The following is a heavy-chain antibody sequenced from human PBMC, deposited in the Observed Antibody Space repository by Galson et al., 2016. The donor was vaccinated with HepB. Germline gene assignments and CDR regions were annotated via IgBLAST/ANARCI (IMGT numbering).Heavy chain of an antibody. CDR3: ARLIGWPLRTLVYFDY. CDR2: IYPGDSDT. D-gene: IGHD2/OR15-2a*01. CDR1: GYGFTNYW. V-gene: IGHV5-51*01. Sequence: QSGAEVKKPGESLNISCKGSGYGFTNYWIGWVRQMPGKGLEWMGIIYPGDSDTKYSPSFQGQVAISADKSISSAYLQWSSLKASDTAIYYCARLIGWPLRTLVYFDYWGQGTLITVSS. J-gene: IGHJ4*02.